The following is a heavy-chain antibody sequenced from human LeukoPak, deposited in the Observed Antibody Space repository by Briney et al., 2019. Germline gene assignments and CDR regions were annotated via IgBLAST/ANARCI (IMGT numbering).Heavy chain of an antibody. V-gene: IGHV1-8*01. CDR3: VRTPPNWGADF. J-gene: IGHJ4*02. Sequence: ASVKVSCKASGYTFTSYDINWMRQATGQGLEWMGWMSPNSGNTGYAQKFQGRVTMTRDTSTGTAYLELSRLRSEDSAVYYCVRTPPNWGADFWGQGTLVTVSS. D-gene: IGHD7-27*01. CDR1: GYTFTSYD. CDR2: MSPNSGNT.